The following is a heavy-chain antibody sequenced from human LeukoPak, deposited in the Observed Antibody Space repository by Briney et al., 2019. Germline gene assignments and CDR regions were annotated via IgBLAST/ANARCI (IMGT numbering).Heavy chain of an antibody. Sequence: GRSLRLSCAASGFTFDDYAMHWVRQAPGKGLEWVSGISWNSGSIGYADSVKGRFTISRDNAKNSLYLQMNSLRAEDTALYYCAATWYPSDYWGQGTLVTVSS. V-gene: IGHV3-9*01. CDR2: ISWNSGSI. J-gene: IGHJ4*02. D-gene: IGHD6-13*01. CDR1: GFTFDDYA. CDR3: AATWYPSDY.